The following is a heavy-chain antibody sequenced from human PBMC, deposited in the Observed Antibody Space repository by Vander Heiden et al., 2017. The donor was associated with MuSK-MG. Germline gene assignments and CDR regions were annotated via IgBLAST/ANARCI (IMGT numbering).Heavy chain of an antibody. D-gene: IGHD6-19*01. CDR1: GYSISSGYY. J-gene: IGHJ3*02. CDR2: IYHSGST. V-gene: IGHV4-38-2*01. CDR3: ARQGGYSSGWYSGHDAFDI. Sequence: QVQLQESGPGLVKPSETLSLTCAVSGYSISSGYYWGWLRQHPGKGLEWIGSIYHSGSTYYNPSLKSRVTISVDTSKNQFSLKLNSVTAADTAVYYCARQGGYSSGWYSGHDAFDIWGQGTMVTVSS.